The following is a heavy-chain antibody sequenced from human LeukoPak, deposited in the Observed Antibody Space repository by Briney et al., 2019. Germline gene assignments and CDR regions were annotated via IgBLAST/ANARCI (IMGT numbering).Heavy chain of an antibody. CDR2: ISSSSSYI. D-gene: IGHD2-21*02. V-gene: IGHV3-21*01. CDR3: ASSYCGGDCYFGGGDWFDP. J-gene: IGHJ5*02. Sequence: PGGSLRLSCAASGFTFSSYAMSWVRQAPGKGLEWVSSISSSSSYIYYADSVKGRFTISRDNAKNSLYLQMNSLRAEDTAVYYCASSYCGGDCYFGGGDWFDPWGQGTLVTVSS. CDR1: GFTFSSYA.